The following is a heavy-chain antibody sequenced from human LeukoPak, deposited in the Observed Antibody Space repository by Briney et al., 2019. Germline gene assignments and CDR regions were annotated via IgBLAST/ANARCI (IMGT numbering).Heavy chain of an antibody. V-gene: IGHV1-69*05. CDR1: GGTFSSYA. CDR3: ARDLSPRVTTVTNNWFDP. Sequence: SVKVSCKASGGTFSSYAISWVRQAPGQGLEWMGRITPIFGTANYAQKFQGRVTITTDESTSTAYMELRSLRSDDTAVYYCARDLSPRVTTVTNNWFDPWGQGTLVTVSS. D-gene: IGHD4-17*01. J-gene: IGHJ5*02. CDR2: ITPIFGTA.